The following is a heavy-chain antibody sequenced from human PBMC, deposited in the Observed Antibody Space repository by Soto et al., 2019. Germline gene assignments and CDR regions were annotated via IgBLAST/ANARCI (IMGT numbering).Heavy chain of an antibody. CDR3: ARDLTISSTDGPLDP. D-gene: IGHD1-1*01. J-gene: IGHJ5*02. CDR1: GGSMSRYY. V-gene: IGHV4-59*01. CDR2: IHYTGST. Sequence: SETLSLTCTVSGGSMSRYYWTWIRQPPGKGLEWIGNIHYTGSTNYNPSLKSRVTILLGTSTSQFSLKVSSVTAADTAVYYCARDLTISSTDGPLDPWGHGXLVTVYS.